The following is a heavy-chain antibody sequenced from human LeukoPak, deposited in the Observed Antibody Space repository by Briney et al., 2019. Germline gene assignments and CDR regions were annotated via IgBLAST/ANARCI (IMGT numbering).Heavy chain of an antibody. CDR3: ARDGGPSYYYYYMDV. J-gene: IGHJ6*03. CDR1: GFTFSSYS. Sequence: GGSLRLSCAASGFTFSSYSMNWVRQAPGKGLEWVSSISSSSYIYYADSVKGRFTISRDNAKNSLYLQMNSLRAEDTAVYYCARDGGPSYYYYYMDVWGKGTTVTVSS. V-gene: IGHV3-21*01. CDR2: ISSSSYI. D-gene: IGHD3-3*01.